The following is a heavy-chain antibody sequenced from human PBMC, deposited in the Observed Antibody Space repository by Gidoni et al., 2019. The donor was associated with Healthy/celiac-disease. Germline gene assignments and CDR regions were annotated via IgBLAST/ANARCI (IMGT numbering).Heavy chain of an antibody. Sequence: QVQLVESGGGVVQPGRSLRLPCAASGFTFSSHAMHWVRQAPGKGLEWLAVISYDGSNKYYADSVKGRFTISRDNSKNTLYLQMNSLRAEDTAVYYCARDYKGWFGESPQGYWGQGTLVTVSS. D-gene: IGHD3-10*01. J-gene: IGHJ4*02. CDR1: GFTFSSHA. CDR2: ISYDGSNK. V-gene: IGHV3-30-3*01. CDR3: ARDYKGWFGESPQGY.